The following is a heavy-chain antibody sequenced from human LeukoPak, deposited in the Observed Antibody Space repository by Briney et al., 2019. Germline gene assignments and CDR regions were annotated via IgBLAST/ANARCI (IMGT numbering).Heavy chain of an antibody. J-gene: IGHJ4*02. D-gene: IGHD5-12*01. CDR2: FTAYSGASI. V-gene: IGHV3-21*01. CDR3: ARGTYSGYDSSFDY. Sequence: GGSLRLSCIASGFTFSSYNMNWVRQAPGKGLEWVSSFTAYSGASIYYADSVRGRFTISRDNAKNSLYLQINSLRAEDTAVYYCARGTYSGYDSSFDYWGQGTLVTVSS. CDR1: GFTFSSYN.